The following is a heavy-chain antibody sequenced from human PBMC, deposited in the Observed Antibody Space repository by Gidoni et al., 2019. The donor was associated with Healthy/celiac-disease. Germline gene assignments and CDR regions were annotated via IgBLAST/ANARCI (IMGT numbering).Heavy chain of an antibody. J-gene: IGHJ4*02. D-gene: IGHD3-3*01. CDR2: ISYDGSNK. CDR3: AKDRVWSGYSSPYYFDY. Sequence: GAVISYDGSNKYYADSVKGRFTISRDNSKNTLYLQMNSLRAEDTAVYYCAKDRVWSGYSSPYYFDYWGQGTLVTVSS. V-gene: IGHV3-30*18.